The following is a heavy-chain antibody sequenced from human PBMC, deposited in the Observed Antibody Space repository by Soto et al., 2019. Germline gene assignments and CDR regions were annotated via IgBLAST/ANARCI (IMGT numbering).Heavy chain of an antibody. J-gene: IGHJ4*02. CDR1: GYFFNSFG. D-gene: IGHD4-17*01. CDR2: ISAYTGNT. Sequence: QVQLVRSGGEVKKPGASVKVSCKASGYFFNSFGISWVRQAPGQGLEWMGWISAYTGNTKYAQNFQGRVTMTTDTSTSTAYMELRSLRSDDTAVYYCARRWTTGEIDYKGQGTLVTVSS. CDR3: ARRWTTGEIDY. V-gene: IGHV1-18*01.